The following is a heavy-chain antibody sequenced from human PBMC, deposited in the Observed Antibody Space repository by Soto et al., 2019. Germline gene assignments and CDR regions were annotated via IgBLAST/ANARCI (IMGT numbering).Heavy chain of an antibody. CDR1: GFTFSSYS. V-gene: IGHV3-21*01. CDR3: ARDRSMYNWNYYGMDV. J-gene: IGHJ6*02. CDR2: ISSSSSYI. D-gene: IGHD1-20*01. Sequence: PGGSLRLSCAASGFTFSSYSMNWVRQAPGKGLEWVSSISSSSSYIYYADSVKGRFTISRDNAKNSLYLQMNSLRAEDTAVYYCARDRSMYNWNYYGMDVWGQGTTVTVSS.